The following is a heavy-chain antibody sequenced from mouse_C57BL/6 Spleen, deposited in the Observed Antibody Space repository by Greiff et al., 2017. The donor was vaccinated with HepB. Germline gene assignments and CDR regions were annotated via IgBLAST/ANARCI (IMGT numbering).Heavy chain of an antibody. D-gene: IGHD2-3*01. CDR1: GYTFTDYN. CDR3: ARSIYDGYYGFDY. V-gene: IGHV1-18*01. Sequence: EVQLQESGPELVKPGASVKLPCKASGYTFTDYNMDWVKQSHGKSLEWIGDINPNNGGTIYNQKFKGKATLTVDKSSSTAYMELRSLTSEDTAVYYCARSIYDGYYGFDYWGQGTTLTVSS. CDR2: INPNNGGT. J-gene: IGHJ2*01.